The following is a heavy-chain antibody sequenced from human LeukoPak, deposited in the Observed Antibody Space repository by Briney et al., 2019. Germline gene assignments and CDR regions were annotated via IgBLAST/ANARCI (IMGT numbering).Heavy chain of an antibody. CDR1: GYTFTGYY. V-gene: IGHV1-2*02. D-gene: IGHD3-10*01. Sequence: GASVKVSCKASGYTFTGYYMHWVRQAPGQGLEWMGWINPNSGGTNYAQKFQGRVTMTRDTSISTAYMELSRLRSEDTAVYYCARAPGSGSYPFDYWGREPWSPSPQ. CDR2: INPNSGGT. J-gene: IGHJ4*02. CDR3: ARAPGSGSYPFDY.